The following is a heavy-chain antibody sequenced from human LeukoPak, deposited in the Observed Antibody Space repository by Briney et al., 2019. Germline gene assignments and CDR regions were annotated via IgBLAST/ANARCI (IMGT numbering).Heavy chain of an antibody. J-gene: IGHJ4*02. CDR2: IYSSGST. CDR1: GGSISTYY. Sequence: SETLSLTCTVSGGSISTYYWSWIRQPPGKGLEWIGYIYSSGSTNYNPSLKSRVTISVDTSKNQFSLKLSSVTAADTALYYCAGVTGYYYDSWGQGTLVTVSS. D-gene: IGHD3-9*01. CDR3: AGVTGYYYDS. V-gene: IGHV4-59*01.